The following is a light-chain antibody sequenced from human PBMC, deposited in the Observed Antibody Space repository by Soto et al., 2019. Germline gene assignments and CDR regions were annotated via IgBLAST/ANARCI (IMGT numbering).Light chain of an antibody. J-gene: IGLJ1*01. CDR3: CSYAGNSEV. CDR1: SGDVGGYNL. Sequence: QSVLTQPASVSGSPGQSITIPCTGTSGDVGGYNLVSWYQQHPGKAPKLMIYEVTERPSGVSNRFSVSKSGNTASLTISGLQPDDEADYYCCSYAGNSEVFGTGTKLTVL. CDR2: EVT. V-gene: IGLV2-23*02.